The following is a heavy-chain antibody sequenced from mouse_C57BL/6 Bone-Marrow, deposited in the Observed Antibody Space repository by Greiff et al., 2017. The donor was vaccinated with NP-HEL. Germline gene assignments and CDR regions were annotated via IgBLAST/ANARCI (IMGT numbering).Heavy chain of an antibody. CDR2: INPNNGGT. J-gene: IGHJ3*01. CDR1: GYTFTDYN. V-gene: IGHV1-22*01. Sequence: VQLQQSGPELVKPGASVKMSCKASGYTFTDYNMHWVKQSHGKSLEWIGYINPNNGGTSYNQKFKGKATLTVNKSSSTACMELRSLTSEDSAVYYCARRGYDGAWFAYWGQGTLVTVAA. D-gene: IGHD2-2*01. CDR3: ARRGYDGAWFAY.